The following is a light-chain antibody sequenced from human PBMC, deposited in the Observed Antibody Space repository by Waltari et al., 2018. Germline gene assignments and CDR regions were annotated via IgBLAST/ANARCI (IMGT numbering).Light chain of an antibody. V-gene: IGLV1-44*01. CDR3: AVWDDTLNGRV. J-gene: IGLJ2*01. CDR2: NND. CDR1: SSNIGSNT. Sequence: QSVVTQPPPASGTPGPRVTISCSGSSSNIGSNTVNWYQLLPGQAPKVLIFNNDHRPSGVPDRFSGSRSGTSASLAISGLQSEDEADYFCAVWDDTLNGRVFGGGTKLTVL.